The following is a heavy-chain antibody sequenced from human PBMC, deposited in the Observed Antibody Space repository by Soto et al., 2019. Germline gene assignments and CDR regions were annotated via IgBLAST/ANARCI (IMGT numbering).Heavy chain of an antibody. CDR2: ISWNSGSI. D-gene: IGHD6-13*01. V-gene: IGHV3-9*01. CDR1: GFTFDDYA. CDR3: AKDLAAAGMKYYFDY. J-gene: IGHJ4*02. Sequence: EVQLVESGGGLVQPGRSLRLSCAASGFTFDDYAMHWVRQAPGKGLEWVSGISWNSGSIGYADSVKGRFTISRDNAKNSLYLQMNSLRAEDTALYYCAKDLAAAGMKYYFDYWGQGTLVTVSS.